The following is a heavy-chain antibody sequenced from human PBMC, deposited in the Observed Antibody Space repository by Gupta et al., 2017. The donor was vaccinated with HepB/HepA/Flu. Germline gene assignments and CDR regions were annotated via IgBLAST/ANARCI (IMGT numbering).Heavy chain of an antibody. J-gene: IGHJ3*01. CDR3: AREVDVPSTTDAFEF. Sequence: QVQLQESGPGLVKPSQTLSLTCTVSGGSIPRTGYFWSWIRQHPGKGLEWIGYIYYNGNSYYNPSLESLVTISRDTSTNQFSLRLTSVTAAYTAMYYCAREVDVPSTTDAFEFWGQGTMVTVSP. CDR1: GGSIPRTGYF. D-gene: IGHD1-1*01. CDR2: IYYNGNS. V-gene: IGHV4-31*01.